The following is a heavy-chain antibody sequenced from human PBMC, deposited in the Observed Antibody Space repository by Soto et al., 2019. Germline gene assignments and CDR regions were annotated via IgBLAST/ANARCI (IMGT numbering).Heavy chain of an antibody. D-gene: IGHD6-19*01. CDR3: ARGLITGSHYSGGWYYFDS. Sequence: ASENLCLTCAVYGESFSGYIWTWIRQTPGKGLQWIGQINHSGSASYNPSLKSRVTISVHTSNSQFSLELSSVTAADTAVYYCARGLITGSHYSGGWYYFDSWGQGTQVT. J-gene: IGHJ4*02. CDR1: GESFSGYI. V-gene: IGHV4-34*01. CDR2: INHSGSA.